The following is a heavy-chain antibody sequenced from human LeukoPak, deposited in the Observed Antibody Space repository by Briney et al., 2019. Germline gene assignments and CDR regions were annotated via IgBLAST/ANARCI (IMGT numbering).Heavy chain of an antibody. D-gene: IGHD1-1*01. V-gene: IGHV3-48*02. CDR3: ARDGPLDLTWNRRSFDY. Sequence: GGSLRLSCATSGFTFSSYSMNWVRQAPGKGLECVSYISSGSGTIYYADSVKGRFTISRDNAKNSLYLQMNSLRDEDTAVYYCARDGPLDLTWNRRSFDYWGQGTLVTVS. J-gene: IGHJ4*02. CDR1: GFTFSSYS. CDR2: ISSGSGTI.